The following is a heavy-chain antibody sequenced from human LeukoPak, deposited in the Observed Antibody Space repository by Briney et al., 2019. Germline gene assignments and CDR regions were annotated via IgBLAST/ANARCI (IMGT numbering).Heavy chain of an antibody. V-gene: IGHV3-21*06. CDR2: ISSSGTYL. J-gene: IGHJ4*02. CDR3: ARAGPTVTNYFDY. D-gene: IGHD4-17*01. Sequence: GGSLRLSCAASRFTFTTYSMNWVCQAPGKGLEWVSSISSSGTYLYYADSVKGRFTISRDNAKNSLYLQMNSLRAEDTAIYYCARAGPTVTNYFDYWGQGTLVTVSS. CDR1: RFTFTTYS.